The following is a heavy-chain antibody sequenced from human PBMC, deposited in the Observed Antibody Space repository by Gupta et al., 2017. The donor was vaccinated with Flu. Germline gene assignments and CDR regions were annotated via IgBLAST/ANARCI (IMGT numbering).Heavy chain of an antibody. V-gene: IGHV3-48*02. CDR2: ISSGSSTI. J-gene: IGHJ4*02. CDR3: VREDTTMGRGLDY. Sequence: EVHLAESGGGLVQPGGSLRLSCAASGFTFSTYSMNWVRQASGKGLEWVSYISSGSSTIYYADSVKGRFTISRDNAKSSLYLQMNSLRDEDTAVYYCVREDTTMGRGLDYWGQGTLVTVSS. D-gene: IGHD5-18*01. CDR1: GFTFSTYS.